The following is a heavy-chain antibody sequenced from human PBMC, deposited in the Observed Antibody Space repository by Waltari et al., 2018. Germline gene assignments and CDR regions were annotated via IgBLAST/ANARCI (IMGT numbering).Heavy chain of an antibody. J-gene: IGHJ6*02. CDR3: SRSLDA. Sequence: EVQVVESGGGLVKPGGSLRPCCTASGFTFSIAWMDWVRQTTGKGLEWVANIKPDGNEKYSVDSVKGRFTISRDNAKNSVYLQMNSLRAEDTAVYYCSRSLDAWGQGTTVTVSS. CDR2: IKPDGNEK. CDR1: GFTFSIAW. V-gene: IGHV3-7*03.